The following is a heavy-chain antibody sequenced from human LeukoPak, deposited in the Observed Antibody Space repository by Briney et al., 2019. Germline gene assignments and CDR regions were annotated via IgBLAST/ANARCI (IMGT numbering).Heavy chain of an antibody. J-gene: IGHJ4*02. D-gene: IGHD1-7*01. CDR2: ISGIDSST. Sequence: PGGSLRLSCATSGFTFGSYAMTWVRQAPGKGLEGVSGISGIDSSTYYADSVRGRFTISRDNSKNTLYLQMNSLRVEDTAVYYCAKRPVIDPKSITGTKWTLDYWGQGALVTVSS. CDR3: AKRPVIDPKSITGTKWTLDY. CDR1: GFTFGSYA. V-gene: IGHV3-23*01.